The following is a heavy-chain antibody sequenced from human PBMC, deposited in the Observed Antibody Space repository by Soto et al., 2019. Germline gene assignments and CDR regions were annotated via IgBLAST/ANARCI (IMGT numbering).Heavy chain of an antibody. V-gene: IGHV4-30-4*08. CDR3: ARGRYCLTGRCFPNWFDS. Sequence: QVHLQESGPGQVRPSQTLSLSCSVSGGSISRGAYFWTWIRQFPGKGLEWIAYISYTGATYYNPSLKSRVTILADTSKNQFSLNVTSVTAADTAVYFCARGRYCLTGRCFPNWFDSWGQGTLVTVSS. CDR1: GGSISRGAYF. D-gene: IGHD2-15*01. CDR2: ISYTGAT. J-gene: IGHJ5*01.